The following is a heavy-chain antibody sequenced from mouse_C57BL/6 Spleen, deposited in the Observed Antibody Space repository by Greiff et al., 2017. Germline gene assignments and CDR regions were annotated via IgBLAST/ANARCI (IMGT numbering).Heavy chain of an antibody. V-gene: IGHV1-82*01. J-gene: IGHJ4*01. CDR2: IYPGDGDT. D-gene: IGHD2-3*01. Sequence: QVQLQQSGPELVKPGASVKISCKPSGYAFSSSWMNWVKPRPGKGLEWIGRIYPGDGDTNYNGKFKGKATLTADKSSSTAYMQLSSLTSEDSAVYFCARDGYYLYYYAMDYWGQGTSVTVSS. CDR3: ARDGYYLYYYAMDY. CDR1: GYAFSSSW.